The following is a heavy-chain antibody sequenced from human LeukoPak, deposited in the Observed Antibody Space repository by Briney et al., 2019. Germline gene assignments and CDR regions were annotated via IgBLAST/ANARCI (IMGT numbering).Heavy chain of an antibody. D-gene: IGHD3-3*01. CDR1: GFTFSSYG. CDR2: IRYDGSNK. CDR3: AKDSYDFWSGYHTRPFDY. Sequence: PGGSLRLSCAASGFTFSSYGMHWVRQAPGKGLEWVAFIRYDGSNKYNADSVKGRFTISRDNPKNTLYLQMNSLRAEDTAVYYCAKDSYDFWSGYHTRPFDYWGQGTLVTVSS. J-gene: IGHJ4*02. V-gene: IGHV3-30*02.